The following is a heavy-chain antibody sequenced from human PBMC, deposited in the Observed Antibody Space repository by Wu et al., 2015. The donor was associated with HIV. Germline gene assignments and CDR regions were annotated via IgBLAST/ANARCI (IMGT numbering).Heavy chain of an antibody. Sequence: QGRLVQSGAEVKKPGASVKVSCKTSGYTFIAYYLHWVRQAPGQGLEWMGWINPNSGNADYSQKFRGRVTMTRDTSTSTVYMDLRRLTSDDTAVYYCVRSAEEGRQYDSDGYVLWSFDPWAWEPWSPSLQ. D-gene: IGHD3-22*01. CDR2: INPNSGNA. V-gene: IGHV1-2*02. CDR3: VRSAEEGRQYDSDGYVLWSFDP. CDR1: GYTFIAYY. J-gene: IGHJ5*02.